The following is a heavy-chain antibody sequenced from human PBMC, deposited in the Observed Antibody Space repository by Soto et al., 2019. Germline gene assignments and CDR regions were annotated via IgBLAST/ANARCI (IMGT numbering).Heavy chain of an antibody. CDR1: GFTFSSYA. V-gene: IGHV3-30-3*01. Sequence: QVQLVESGGGVVQPGRSLRLSCAASGFTFSSYAMHWVRQAPGKGLEWVAVISYDGSNKYYADSVKGRFTISRDNSKNTLYLQMNSLRAEDTAVYYCASGTYYYDSSGPYFDYCGQGTLVTVSS. D-gene: IGHD3-22*01. J-gene: IGHJ4*02. CDR3: ASGTYYYDSSGPYFDY. CDR2: ISYDGSNK.